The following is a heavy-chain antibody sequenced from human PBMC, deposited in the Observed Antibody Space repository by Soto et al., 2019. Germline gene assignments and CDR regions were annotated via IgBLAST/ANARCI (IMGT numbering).Heavy chain of an antibody. CDR1: GDSVSSNSAG. CDR3: TGITWFRGMDV. Sequence: QTRSLTCGISGDSVSSNSAGWNWIRQSPSRGLEWLGRTYYKSKWNNDYALSVKSRITINPDTSKNQFSLHLYSVTPEDTAVYYCTGITWFRGMDVWGQGTPVTVSS. D-gene: IGHD3-10*01. CDR2: TYYKSKWNN. J-gene: IGHJ6*02. V-gene: IGHV6-1*01.